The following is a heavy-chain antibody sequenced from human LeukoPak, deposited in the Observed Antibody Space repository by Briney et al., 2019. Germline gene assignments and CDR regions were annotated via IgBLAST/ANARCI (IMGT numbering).Heavy chain of an antibody. CDR3: TRGPIAVAGLGMDV. CDR2: IRSKANSYAT. J-gene: IGHJ6*02. V-gene: IGHV3-73*01. D-gene: IGHD6-19*01. CDR1: GFTFSGSA. Sequence: GGSLRLSCAASGFTFSGSAMHWVRQASGKGLEWVGHIRSKANSYATAYAASVKGRFTISRDDSKNTAYLQMNSLKTEDTAVYYCTRGPIAVAGLGMDVWGQGTTVTVSS.